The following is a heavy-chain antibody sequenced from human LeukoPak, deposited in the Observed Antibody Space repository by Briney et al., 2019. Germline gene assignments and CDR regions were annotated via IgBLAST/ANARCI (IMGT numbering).Heavy chain of an antibody. D-gene: IGHD5-12*01. CDR2: ISYDGSKQ. CDR1: GLKFSDYP. Sequence: GGSLRLSCAASGLKFSDYPMHWVRQTPDKGLEWPAVISYDGSKQYYAESVKGRFTISRDNSNNTLFLQMNSLRPEDTAVYYCATVPTTIRLFDYWGQGTLVTVSS. J-gene: IGHJ4*02. V-gene: IGHV3-30*04. CDR3: ATVPTTIRLFDY.